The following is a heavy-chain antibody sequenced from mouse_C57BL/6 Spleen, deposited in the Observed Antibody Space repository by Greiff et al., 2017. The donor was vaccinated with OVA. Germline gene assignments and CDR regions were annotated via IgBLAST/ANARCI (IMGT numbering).Heavy chain of an antibody. D-gene: IGHD2-4*01. CDR1: GYTFTSYG. Sequence: QVQLQQSGAELARPGASVKLSCKASGYTFTSYGISWVKQRTGQGLEWIGEIYPRSGNTYYNEKFKGKATLTADKSSSTAYMELRGLTSEDSAVYFCASYDYDQVAYWGQGTLVTVSA. CDR2: IYPRSGNT. CDR3: ASYDYDQVAY. V-gene: IGHV1-81*01. J-gene: IGHJ3*01.